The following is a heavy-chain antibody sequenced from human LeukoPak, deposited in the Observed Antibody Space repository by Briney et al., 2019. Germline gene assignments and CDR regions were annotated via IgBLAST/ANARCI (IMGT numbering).Heavy chain of an antibody. CDR2: ISSSSSTI. D-gene: IGHD2-2*01. CDR1: GFTFSSYS. V-gene: IGHV3-48*01. Sequence: GGSLRLSCAASGFTFSSYSMNWVRQAPGKGLEWVSYISSSSSTIYYADSVKGRFTISRDNAKNSLYLQMNSLRAEDTAVYYCARDSPLSTIVVVPAALDYXGXGTLVTVSS. CDR3: ARDSPLSTIVVVPAALDY. J-gene: IGHJ4*02.